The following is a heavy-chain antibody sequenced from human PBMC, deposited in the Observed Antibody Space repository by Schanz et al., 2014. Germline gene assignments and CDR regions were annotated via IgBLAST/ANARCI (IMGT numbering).Heavy chain of an antibody. D-gene: IGHD1-1*01. CDR3: AKIERNED. Sequence: VQLVDSGGGLVQPGGSLRLSCAASGFTFTNYAMSWVRQAPGKGLEWVSLISDSGDTAYYAESVKGRFTISRDNSKNTLYLQMNSLRAEDTAVYFCAKIERNEDWGQGTLVTVSS. CDR1: GFTFTNYA. CDR2: ISDSGDTA. J-gene: IGHJ4*02. V-gene: IGHV3-23*04.